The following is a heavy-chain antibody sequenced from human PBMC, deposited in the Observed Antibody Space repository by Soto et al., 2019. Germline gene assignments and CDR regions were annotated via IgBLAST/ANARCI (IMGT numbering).Heavy chain of an antibody. J-gene: IGHJ6*02. D-gene: IGHD3-3*01. Sequence: PGGSLRLSCAASGFTFSSYAMHWVRQAPGKGLEWVAVISYDGSNKYYADSVKGRFTISRDNSKNTLYLQMNSLRAEDTAVYYCARGVYDFWSGYYHYYYYGMDVWGQGTTVTVSS. V-gene: IGHV3-30-3*01. CDR1: GFTFSSYA. CDR2: ISYDGSNK. CDR3: ARGVYDFWSGYYHYYYYGMDV.